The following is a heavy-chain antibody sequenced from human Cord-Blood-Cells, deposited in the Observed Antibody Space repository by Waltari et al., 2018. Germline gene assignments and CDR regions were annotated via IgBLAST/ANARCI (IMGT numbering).Heavy chain of an antibody. CDR3: ARASMVHGVPRFDP. D-gene: IGHD3-10*01. V-gene: IGHV4-31*02. Sequence: EWIGYIYYSGSTYYNPSLKSRVTISVDTSKNQFSLKLSSVTAADTAVYYCARASMVHGVPRFDPWGQGTLVTVSS. J-gene: IGHJ5*02. CDR2: IYYSGST.